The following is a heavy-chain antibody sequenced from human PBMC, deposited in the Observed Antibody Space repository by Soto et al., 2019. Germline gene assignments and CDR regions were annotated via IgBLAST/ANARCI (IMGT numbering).Heavy chain of an antibody. Sequence: PGGYLSLSCAGSGLTFSGYSMNWVRRATGKGLEWVSSISSSSSYIYYADSVKGRFTISRDNAKNSLYLQMNSLRAEDTAVYYCATEWNYYDSSGYYNAFDIWGQGTMVTV. CDR1: GLTFSGYS. CDR2: ISSSSSYI. J-gene: IGHJ3*02. CDR3: ATEWNYYDSSGYYNAFDI. V-gene: IGHV3-21*01. D-gene: IGHD3-22*01.